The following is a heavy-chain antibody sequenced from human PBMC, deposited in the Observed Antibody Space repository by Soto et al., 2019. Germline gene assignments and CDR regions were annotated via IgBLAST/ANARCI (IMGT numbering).Heavy chain of an antibody. J-gene: IGHJ4*02. V-gene: IGHV4-39*01. CDR1: GGSISSSSYY. CDR2: IYYSGST. D-gene: IGHD6-19*01. CDR3: ARRYSSGWAKRYYFDY. Sequence: SETLSLTCTVSGGSISSSSYYWGWIRQPPGKGLEWIGSIYYSGSTYYNPSLKSRVTISVDTSKNQFSLKLSSVTAADTAVYYCARRYSSGWAKRYYFDYWGQGTLVTVSS.